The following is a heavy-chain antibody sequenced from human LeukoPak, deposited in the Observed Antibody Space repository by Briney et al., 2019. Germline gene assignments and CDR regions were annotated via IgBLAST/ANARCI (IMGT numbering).Heavy chain of an antibody. CDR1: GFTFSSYG. CDR2: ILHDGSNK. V-gene: IGHV3-30*03. Sequence: GGSLRLSCAAPGFTFSSYGMNWVRQSPGKGLEWVAVILHDGSNKYYADSVKGRFTISRDNSKNTMYLQMNSLRAEDTAVYYCARDSSEMSYNYYYYYMDVWGKGTTVTVSS. J-gene: IGHJ6*03. D-gene: IGHD2-2*01. CDR3: ARDSSEMSYNYYYYYMDV.